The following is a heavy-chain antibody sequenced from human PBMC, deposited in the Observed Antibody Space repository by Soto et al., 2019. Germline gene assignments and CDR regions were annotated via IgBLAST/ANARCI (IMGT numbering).Heavy chain of an antibody. CDR3: AIVVATITEWGGDY. CDR2: IIPILGIA. CDR1: GGTFSSYT. V-gene: IGHV1-69*02. D-gene: IGHD5-12*01. J-gene: IGHJ4*02. Sequence: QVQLVQSGAEVKKPGSSVKVSCKASGGTFSSYTISWVRQAPGQGLEWMGRIIPILGIANYAQKFQGRVTITADKSTRTAYMELSGLRSEDTAVYYWAIVVATITEWGGDYWGQGTLVTVSS.